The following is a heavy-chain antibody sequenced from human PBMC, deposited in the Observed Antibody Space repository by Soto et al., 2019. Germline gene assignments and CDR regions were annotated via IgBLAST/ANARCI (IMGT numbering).Heavy chain of an antibody. V-gene: IGHV3-23*01. J-gene: IGHJ6*02. CDR2: ITGNT. CDR3: VKGWADV. D-gene: IGHD1-26*01. Sequence: PGGSLRLSCAASGFKISDYVMSWVRQVPGEGMEWVSGITGNTYHADSVKGRFTISRDNSKNTLHVQMNSLRVEDTAIYYCVKGWADVWGQGT. CDR1: GFKISDYV.